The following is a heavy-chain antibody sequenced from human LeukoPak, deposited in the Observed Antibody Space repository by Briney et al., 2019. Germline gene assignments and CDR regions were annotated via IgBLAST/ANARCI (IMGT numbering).Heavy chain of an antibody. J-gene: IGHJ2*01. CDR2: ISSSGSTI. Sequence: GGSLRLSCAASGFTFSDYYMSWIRQAPGKGLEWVSYISSSGSTIYYADSVKGRFTISRDNAKNSLYLQMNSLRAEDTAVYYCARALGWPDHHTSGDWYFDLWGRGTLVTVSS. CDR3: ARALGWPDHHTSGDWYFDL. V-gene: IGHV3-11*04. D-gene: IGHD7-27*01. CDR1: GFTFSDYY.